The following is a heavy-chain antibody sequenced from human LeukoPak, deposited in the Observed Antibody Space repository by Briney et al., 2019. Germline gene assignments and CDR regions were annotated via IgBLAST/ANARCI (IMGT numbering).Heavy chain of an antibody. Sequence: GGSLRLSYAASGFTFSGYGMQWVRQALGKGLEWVALISYDGSNKHYADSVKGRFTISRDNSKDTLYLQMDSLRVEDTAVYYCAKDGPGSWFGEATWGQGSLVTVSS. D-gene: IGHD6-13*01. CDR3: AKDGPGSWFGEAT. CDR1: GFTFSGYG. CDR2: ISYDGSNK. J-gene: IGHJ5*02. V-gene: IGHV3-30*18.